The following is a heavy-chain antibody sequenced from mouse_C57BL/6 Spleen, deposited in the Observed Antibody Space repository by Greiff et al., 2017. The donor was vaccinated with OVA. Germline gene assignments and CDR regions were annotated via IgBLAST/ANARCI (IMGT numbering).Heavy chain of an antibody. J-gene: IGHJ3*01. Sequence: EVKLVESGEGLVKPGGSLKLSCAASGFTFSSYAMSWVRQTPEKRLEWVAYISSGGDYIYYAATVKGRFTISRDNARNTLYLQMSGLKAEDTAMYYCTRGGYDYDYWGQGTLVTVSA. CDR1: GFTFSSYA. D-gene: IGHD2-4*01. V-gene: IGHV5S21*01. CDR2: ISSGGDYI. CDR3: TRGGYDYDY.